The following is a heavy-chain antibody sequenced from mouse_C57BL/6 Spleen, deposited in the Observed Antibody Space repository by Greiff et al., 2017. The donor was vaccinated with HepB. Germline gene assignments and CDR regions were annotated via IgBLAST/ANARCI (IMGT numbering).Heavy chain of an antibody. D-gene: IGHD2-3*01. J-gene: IGHJ3*01. V-gene: IGHV5-15*01. CDR3: ARQDDGYPWFAY. CDR1: GFTFSDYG. CDR2: ISNLAYSI. Sequence: EVQRVESGGGLVQPGGSLKLSCAASGFTFSDYGMAWVRQAPRKGPEWVAFISNLAYSIYYADTVTGRFTISRENAKNTLYLEMSSLRSEDTAMYYCARQDDGYPWFAYWGQGTLVTVSA.